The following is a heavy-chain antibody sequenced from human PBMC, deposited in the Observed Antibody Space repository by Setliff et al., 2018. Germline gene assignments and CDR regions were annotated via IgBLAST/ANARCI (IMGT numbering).Heavy chain of an antibody. CDR2: INPNFGDT. J-gene: IGHJ4*02. V-gene: IGHV1-2*02. D-gene: IGHD6-13*01. CDR3: VRAGFAASGRKGVFEY. CDR1: AYTFSGYY. Sequence: ASVKVSCKTSAYTFSGYYIHWVRQAPGQGLQWMGWINPNFGDTNYAPKFQGRVTMTRDTSIRTAYMEVNRLRSDDTAVYYCVRAGFAASGRKGVFEYWGQGTLVTVSS.